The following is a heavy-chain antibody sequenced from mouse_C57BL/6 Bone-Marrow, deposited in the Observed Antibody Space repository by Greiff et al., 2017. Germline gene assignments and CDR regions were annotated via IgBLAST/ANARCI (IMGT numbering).Heavy chain of an antibody. CDR3: ARDDDGYGFAY. D-gene: IGHD2-3*01. CDR1: GYTFTSYG. Sequence: VQLQQSGAELARPGASVKLSCKASGYTFTSYGLSWVKQSTGQGLEWIGEIYPRSGNTYYNEKFKGKATLTADKYSSTAYMELRSLTSEDSAVDFCARDDDGYGFAYWGQGTLVTVSA. V-gene: IGHV1-81*01. CDR2: IYPRSGNT. J-gene: IGHJ3*01.